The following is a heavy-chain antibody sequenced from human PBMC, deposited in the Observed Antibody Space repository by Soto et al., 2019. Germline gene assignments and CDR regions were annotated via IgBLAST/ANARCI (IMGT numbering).Heavy chain of an antibody. V-gene: IGHV3-33*01. Sequence: QVQLVESGGGVVQPGRSLRLSCAASGFTFSSYGMHWVRQAPGKGLEWVAVIWYDGSNKYYADSVKGRFTISRDNSKDPLYVQVNSLRAGGMAEYYVARYRGWNDVGAAYCGRGALVT. CDR2: IWYDGSNK. J-gene: IGHJ4*02. D-gene: IGHD1-1*01. CDR3: ARYRGWNDVGAAY. CDR1: GFTFSSYG.